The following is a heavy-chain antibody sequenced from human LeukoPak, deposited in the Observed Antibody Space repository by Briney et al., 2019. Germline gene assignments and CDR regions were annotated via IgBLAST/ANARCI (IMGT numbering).Heavy chain of an antibody. J-gene: IGHJ3*02. D-gene: IGHD4-17*01. Sequence: PGGSLRLSCAASVFSFQTYAMTWVRQAPGKGLEWVSSLSGSGQSANYANSVLGRFSISRDNAQQRLFLQMNNLRVDDTGTYYCAKVTDYGALDACDIWGQGTVVTVSS. CDR2: LSGSGQSA. V-gene: IGHV3-23*01. CDR3: AKVTDYGALDACDI. CDR1: VFSFQTYA.